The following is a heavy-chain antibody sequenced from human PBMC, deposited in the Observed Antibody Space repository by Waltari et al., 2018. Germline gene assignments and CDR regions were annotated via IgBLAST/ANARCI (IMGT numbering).Heavy chain of an antibody. Sequence: EEQLVESGGGSVQPGGSLRLACRASGFTFSSFAMNWPRQAPGKGLEWFSFISSCGDTPKYHASVKGRFTISRDNRGNTLLLHMEALRADDTAVYYCAKSRGPHDIWNWFDPWGQGTLVTVSA. CDR1: GFTFSSFA. D-gene: IGHD3-9*01. CDR2: ISSCGDTP. CDR3: AKSRGPHDIWNWFDP. J-gene: IGHJ5*02. V-gene: IGHV3-23*04.